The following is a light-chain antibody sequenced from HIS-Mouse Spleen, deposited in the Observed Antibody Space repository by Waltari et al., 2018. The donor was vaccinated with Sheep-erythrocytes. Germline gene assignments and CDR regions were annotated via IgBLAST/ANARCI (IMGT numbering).Light chain of an antibody. J-gene: IGLJ3*02. Sequence: QSALTQPPSASGSPGQSVTISCTGTSSDVGGYNYVSWYQQHPGKAPKLMIYAVSKLPAGGPDLFSGSKSGNTASLTVSALQAEDEADYYCSSYAGSNNWVFGGGTKLTVL. CDR1: SSDVGGYNY. CDR2: AVS. CDR3: SSYAGSNNWV. V-gene: IGLV2-8*01.